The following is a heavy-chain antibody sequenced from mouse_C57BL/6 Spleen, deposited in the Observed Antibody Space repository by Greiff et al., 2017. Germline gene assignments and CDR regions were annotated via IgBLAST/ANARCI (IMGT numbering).Heavy chain of an antibody. CDR3: ARSYYGSSRGYYFDY. D-gene: IGHD1-1*01. Sequence: QVQLQQPGAELVKPGASVKLSCKASGYTFTSYWMQWVKQRPGQGLEWIGEIDPSDSYTNYNQKFKGKATLTVDTSSSTAFMQLSSLTSEDSAVYYCARSYYGSSRGYYFDYWGQGTTLTVSS. CDR1: GYTFTSYW. CDR2: IDPSDSYT. V-gene: IGHV1-50*01. J-gene: IGHJ2*01.